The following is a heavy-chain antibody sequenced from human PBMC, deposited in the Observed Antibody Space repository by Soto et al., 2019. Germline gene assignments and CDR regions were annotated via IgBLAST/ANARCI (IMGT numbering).Heavy chain of an antibody. D-gene: IGHD2-21*02. V-gene: IGHV3-7*01. J-gene: IGHJ4*02. CDR1: GFTFGSYW. Sequence: EVQLVESGGGLVQPGGSLRLSCAVSGFTFGSYWMNWVRLIPGNGLEWVAYIKPDGSATYYVDSVKGRFTISRDNAKNSLYLQMNSLRVEDTSVYYCARAGYCGPGCYYYFDYWGQGTLVTVSS. CDR2: IKPDGSAT. CDR3: ARAGYCGPGCYYYFDY.